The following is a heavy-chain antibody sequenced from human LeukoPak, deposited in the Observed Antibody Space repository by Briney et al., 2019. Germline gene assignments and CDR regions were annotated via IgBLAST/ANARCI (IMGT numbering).Heavy chain of an antibody. V-gene: IGHV3-23*01. D-gene: IGHD3-3*01. CDR3: AKGLLITILGSLDY. J-gene: IGHJ4*02. CDR2: ITGSGRTT. CDR1: GFTFSSYA. Sequence: GRSLRLSCAASGFTFSSYAMSWVRQAPGKGLEWVSGITGSGRTTYYADSVKGRFTISRDNSKNSLYLQINSLRAEDTAVYYCAKGLLITILGSLDYWGQGTLVTVSS.